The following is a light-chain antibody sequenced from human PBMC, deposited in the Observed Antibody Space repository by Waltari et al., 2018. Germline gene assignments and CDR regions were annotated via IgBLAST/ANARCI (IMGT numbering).Light chain of an antibody. Sequence: QSVLTQPPSASGTPGQSVTISCSVGRSNIVSNSVNWFQQLPGTAPRLFIYFTDQRPSGVPGRFSGSKSGTSASLAISGLQSGDEADYYCASWDASLNGWVFGGGTKLTVL. CDR3: ASWDASLNGWV. CDR1: RSNIVSNS. J-gene: IGLJ3*02. V-gene: IGLV1-44*01. CDR2: FTD.